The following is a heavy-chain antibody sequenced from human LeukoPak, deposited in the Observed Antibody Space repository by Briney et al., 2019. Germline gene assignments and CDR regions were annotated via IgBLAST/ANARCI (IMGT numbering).Heavy chain of an antibody. J-gene: IGHJ5*02. V-gene: IGHV3-7*01. CDR1: GFTFSSYW. D-gene: IGHD6-13*01. Sequence: PGGSLRLSCAASGFTFSSYWMSWVRPAPGKGLEWVANIKQDGSEKYYVDSVKGRFTISRDNAKNSLYLQMNSLRAEDTAVYYCARDRIAAAGTNWFDPWGQGTLVTVSS. CDR3: ARDRIAAAGTNWFDP. CDR2: IKQDGSEK.